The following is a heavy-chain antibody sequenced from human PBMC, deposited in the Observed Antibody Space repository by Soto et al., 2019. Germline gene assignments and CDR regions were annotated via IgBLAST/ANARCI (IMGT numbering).Heavy chain of an antibody. CDR3: ARDRAGLTAMADYYYYGMDV. CDR1: GYTFTSYY. Sequence: ASVKVSCKASGYTFTSYYMHWVRQAPGQGLEWMGIITPSGRSTSYAQKFQGRVTMTRDTSTSTVYMELSSLRSEDTAVYYCARDRAGLTAMADYYYYGMDVWGQGTTVTVSS. D-gene: IGHD5-18*01. CDR2: ITPSGRST. V-gene: IGHV1-46*03. J-gene: IGHJ6*02.